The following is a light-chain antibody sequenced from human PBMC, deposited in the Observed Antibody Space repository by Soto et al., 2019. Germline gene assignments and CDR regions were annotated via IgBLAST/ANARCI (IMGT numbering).Light chain of an antibody. V-gene: IGLV2-8*01. J-gene: IGLJ1*01. CDR2: EVS. CDR3: SSYVGSNDFYV. CDR1: SSDVGGYKY. Sequence: QSVLTQPPSASGSPGQSVTISCTGTSSDVGGYKYVSWYQQYPGKAPELLIYEVSKRPSGVPDRFSGSRSGNTASLTVSGLQAEDEADYYCSSYVGSNDFYVFGTGTKLTVL.